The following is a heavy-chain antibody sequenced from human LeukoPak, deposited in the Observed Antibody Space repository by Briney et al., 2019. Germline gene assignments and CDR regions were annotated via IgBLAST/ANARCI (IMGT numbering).Heavy chain of an antibody. D-gene: IGHD2-21*02. CDR3: ARDGLAYCGGDCYYAYNWFNP. CDR2: ISAYNGNT. Sequence: ASVKVSCKASGYTFTSYGISWVRQAPGQGLEWMGWISAYNGNTNYAQRLQGRVTMTTDTSTSTAYMELRSLRSDDTAVYYCARDGLAYCGGDCYYAYNWFNPWGQGTLVTVSS. CDR1: GYTFTSYG. V-gene: IGHV1-18*01. J-gene: IGHJ5*02.